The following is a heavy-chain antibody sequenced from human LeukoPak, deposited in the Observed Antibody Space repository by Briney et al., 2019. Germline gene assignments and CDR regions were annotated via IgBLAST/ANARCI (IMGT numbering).Heavy chain of an antibody. D-gene: IGHD3-10*01. V-gene: IGHV1-2*02. CDR3: ARAIDYGSGSYLLDY. Sequence: ASVKVSCKTFGDTFSNYYMHWVRPAPGQGLEWMGGINPNSGGTNYPQKFQGRVTMTRDTSISTAYMELSRLRSDDTAVYYCARAIDYGSGSYLLDYWGQGTLVTVSS. CDR2: INPNSGGT. J-gene: IGHJ4*02. CDR1: GDTFSNYY.